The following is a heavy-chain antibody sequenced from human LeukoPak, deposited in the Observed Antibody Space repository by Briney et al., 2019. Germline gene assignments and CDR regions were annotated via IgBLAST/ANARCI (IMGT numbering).Heavy chain of an antibody. Sequence: PGGSLRLSCAASGFTFSSYAMSWVRQAPGKGLEWVSTISGSGDSTYYADSVKGRFTISRDNSKNTLYLQMNSLRAEDTAVYYCAKDVIGVPAGGYFDYWGQGTLVTVSS. V-gene: IGHV3-23*01. CDR2: ISGSGDST. D-gene: IGHD7-27*01. CDR3: AKDVIGVPAGGYFDY. CDR1: GFTFSSYA. J-gene: IGHJ4*02.